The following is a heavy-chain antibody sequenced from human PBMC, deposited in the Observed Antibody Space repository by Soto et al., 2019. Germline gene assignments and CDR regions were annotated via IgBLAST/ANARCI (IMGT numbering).Heavy chain of an antibody. CDR3: ARGRYGDY. V-gene: IGHV1-18*01. D-gene: IGHD1-1*01. J-gene: IGHJ4*02. Sequence: QVPLVQSGAEVKKPGASVKVSCKGSGYAFTTYGITWVRQAPGQGLEWMGWISAHNGNTNYAQKLQGRVTVTRDTSTSTAYMELRSLISDDPAVYYCARGRYGDYWGQGALVTVSS. CDR2: ISAHNGNT. CDR1: GYAFTTYG.